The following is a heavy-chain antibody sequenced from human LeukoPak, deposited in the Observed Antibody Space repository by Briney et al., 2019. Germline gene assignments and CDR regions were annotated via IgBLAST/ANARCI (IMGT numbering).Heavy chain of an antibody. V-gene: IGHV3-21*01. CDR2: ISSSSSYI. J-gene: IGHJ6*02. CDR3: ARGGGLDV. CDR1: GFTFSSYS. D-gene: IGHD3-16*01. Sequence: GGSLRLSCAASGFTFSSYSMNWVRQAPGKGLEWVSIISSSSSYINYADSVKGRFTISRDNAKKSLYLQMNSLRAEDTAVYFCARGGGLDVWGQGATVTVSS.